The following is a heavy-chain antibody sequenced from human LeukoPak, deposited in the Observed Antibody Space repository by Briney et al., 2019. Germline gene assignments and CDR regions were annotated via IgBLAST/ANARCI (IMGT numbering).Heavy chain of an antibody. CDR3: ARSPQYYYYYMDV. V-gene: IGHV4-38-2*02. CDR1: GYSISSGYY. CDR2: IYPSGTT. Sequence: PSETLSLTCTVSGYSISSGYYWGWIRQPPGKGLEWIGNIYPSGTTYYNPSLKTRVTISVDTSKNQFSLKLSSVTAADTAVYYCARSPQYYYYYMDVWGKGTTVTVSS. J-gene: IGHJ6*03.